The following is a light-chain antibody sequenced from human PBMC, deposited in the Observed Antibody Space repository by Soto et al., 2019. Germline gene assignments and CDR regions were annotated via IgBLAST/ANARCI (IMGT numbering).Light chain of an antibody. CDR2: DVN. J-gene: IGLJ1*01. Sequence: HSVLTQPRSVSGSPGQSVTVSCTGTSSDVGGYNYVSWYQQHPGKAPKLMIYDVNERPSGVPDRFSGSRSGNTASLTISGLQADDEADYYCCSYAGNYPYVFGTGTKLTVL. CDR3: CSYAGNYPYV. CDR1: SSDVGGYNY. V-gene: IGLV2-11*01.